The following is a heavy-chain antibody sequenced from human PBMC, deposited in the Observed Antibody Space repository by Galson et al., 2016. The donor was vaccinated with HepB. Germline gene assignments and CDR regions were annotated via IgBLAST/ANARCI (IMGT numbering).Heavy chain of an antibody. CDR1: GFTFSNHV. D-gene: IGHD2-15*01. V-gene: IGHV3-30-3*01. CDR3: ARDYYGNSNFATGMDV. J-gene: IGHJ6*02. CDR2: ISYDGSNK. Sequence: SLRLSCAASGFTFSNHVIHWVRQAPGKGLEWVAMISYDGSNKYTADSVKGQFTISSDNFKNTLYLQMNSLRQEDTAVYYCARDYYGNSNFATGMDVWGQGTTVTVAS.